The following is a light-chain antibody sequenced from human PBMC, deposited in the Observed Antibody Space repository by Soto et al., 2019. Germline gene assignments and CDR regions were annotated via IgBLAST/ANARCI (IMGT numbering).Light chain of an antibody. CDR2: EVT. CDR3: TSYTGSSNWV. V-gene: IGLV2-8*01. J-gene: IGLJ3*02. CDR1: GSDIGTYKY. Sequence: QSVLTQPPSASGSPGQSVTISCTGTGSDIGTYKYVSWYQQHPGQAPKLVIYEVTKRPSGVPDRFSGSKSGNTASLTVSGLLXXXXAXYYCTSYTGSSNWVFGGGTKLTVL.